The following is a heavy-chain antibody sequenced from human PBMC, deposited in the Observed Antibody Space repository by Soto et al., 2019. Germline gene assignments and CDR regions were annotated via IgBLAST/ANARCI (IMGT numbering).Heavy chain of an antibody. D-gene: IGHD2-15*01. Sequence: PGGSLRLSCEASGFTFSSNVMTWICQAPGKGPEWVSTITSDGGTYYADSVKGRFAMSRDTSKSTLYLQMNNLGAEDTAAYYCAPHVSCSGGSCQYDAFDIRGQGTMVTVSS. CDR2: ITSDGGT. V-gene: IGHV3-23*01. J-gene: IGHJ3*02. CDR1: GFTFSSNV. CDR3: APHVSCSGGSCQYDAFDI.